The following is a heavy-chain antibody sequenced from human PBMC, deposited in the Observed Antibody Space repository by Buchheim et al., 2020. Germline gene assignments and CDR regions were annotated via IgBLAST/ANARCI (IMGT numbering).Heavy chain of an antibody. CDR2: IWYDGSNK. D-gene: IGHD2-8*01. V-gene: IGHV3-33*01. Sequence: QVQLVESGGGVVQPGRSLRLSCAASGFTFSSYGMHWVRQAPGKGLEWVAVIWYDGSNKYYADSVKGRFTISRDNSKNTLYLQMNSLRAEDTAVYYCARDMIPHQGRPVYCTNGVCPPFGMDVWGQGTT. CDR1: GFTFSSYG. CDR3: ARDMIPHQGRPVYCTNGVCPPFGMDV. J-gene: IGHJ6*02.